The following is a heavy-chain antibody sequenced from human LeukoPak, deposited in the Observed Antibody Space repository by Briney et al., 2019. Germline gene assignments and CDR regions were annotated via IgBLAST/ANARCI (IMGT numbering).Heavy chain of an antibody. CDR1: GFTFSSYA. CDR2: ISGSGGST. CDR3: AKVVGSTTRAYFDY. Sequence: GGSLRLSCAASGFTFSSYAMSWVRQAPGKGLEWVSTISGSGGSTYYADSVKGRFTISRDNSKNTLYLQMNSLRAEDTAVYYCAKVVGSTTRAYFDYWGQGTLVTVSS. J-gene: IGHJ4*02. D-gene: IGHD1-26*01. V-gene: IGHV3-23*01.